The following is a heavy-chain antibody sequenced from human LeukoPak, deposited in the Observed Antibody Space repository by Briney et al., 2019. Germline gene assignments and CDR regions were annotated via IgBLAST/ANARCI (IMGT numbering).Heavy chain of an antibody. Sequence: GGSLRLSRAASGFTFSSYGMHWVRQAPGKGLEWVAVIWYDGSNKYYADSVKGRFTISRDNSKNTLYLQMNSLRAEDTAVYYCARDEHSSGWYPDYWGQGTLVTVSS. CDR2: IWYDGSNK. J-gene: IGHJ4*02. D-gene: IGHD6-19*01. V-gene: IGHV3-33*01. CDR1: GFTFSSYG. CDR3: ARDEHSSGWYPDY.